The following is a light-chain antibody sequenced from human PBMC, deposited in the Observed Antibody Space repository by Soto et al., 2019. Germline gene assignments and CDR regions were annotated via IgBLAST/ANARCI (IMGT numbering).Light chain of an antibody. CDR3: ATWDGSLPGEV. CDR1: SSDIGGYKY. J-gene: IGLJ2*01. Sequence: QSALTQPASVSGSPGQSITISCTGTSSDIGGYKYVSWYQQHPGKAPKLLIYDNNKRPSGIPDRFSGSKSGTSGTLDITGLQTGDEADYYCATWDGSLPGEVFGGGTQLTVL. V-gene: IGLV1-51*01. CDR2: DNN.